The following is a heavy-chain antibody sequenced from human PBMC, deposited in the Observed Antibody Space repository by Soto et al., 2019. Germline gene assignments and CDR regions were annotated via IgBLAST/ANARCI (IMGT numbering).Heavy chain of an antibody. CDR2: MNPNSGNT. Sequence: QVQLVQSGAEVKKPGASVKVSCKASGYTFTSYDINWVRQATGQGLEWMGWMNPNSGNTGYAQKFXGRAXMXRNTSISTAYMELSSLRSEDTAVYYCARERTYFGDYWGQGTLVTVSS. CDR1: GYTFTSYD. D-gene: IGHD3-9*01. V-gene: IGHV1-8*01. CDR3: ARERTYFGDY. J-gene: IGHJ4*02.